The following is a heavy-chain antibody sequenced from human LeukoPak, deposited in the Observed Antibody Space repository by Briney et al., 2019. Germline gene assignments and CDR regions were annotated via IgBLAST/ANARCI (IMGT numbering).Heavy chain of an antibody. V-gene: IGHV1-69*05. D-gene: IGHD3-10*01. CDR3: ARSSVRGDPGNWFDP. CDR2: IIPIFGTA. J-gene: IGHJ5*02. Sequence: GASVKVSCKASGGTFSSYAISWVRQAPGQGLEWMGGIIPIFGTANYAQKFQGRVTITTDESTSTAYMELSGLRSEDTAVYYCARSSVRGDPGNWFDPWGQGTLVTVSS. CDR1: GGTFSSYA.